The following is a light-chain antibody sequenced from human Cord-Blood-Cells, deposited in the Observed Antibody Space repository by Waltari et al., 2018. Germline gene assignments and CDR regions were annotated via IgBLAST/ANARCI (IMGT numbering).Light chain of an antibody. CDR2: DVS. V-gene: IGLV2-11*01. Sequence: QSALTQPRPVSGSPGQSVTISCTGTSSDVAGYNYLSWYQQHPGKAPKLMIYDVSKRPSGVPDRFSGSKSGNTASLTISGLQAEDEADYYCCSYAGSYTWTFGQGTK. J-gene: IGLJ3*02. CDR3: CSYAGSYTWT. CDR1: SSDVAGYNY.